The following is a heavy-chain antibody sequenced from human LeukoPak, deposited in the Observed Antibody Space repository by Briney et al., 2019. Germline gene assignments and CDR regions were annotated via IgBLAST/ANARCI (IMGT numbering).Heavy chain of an antibody. J-gene: IGHJ4*02. Sequence: GGSLTLSCAASGFTFSSYGMHWVRQAPGKGLEWVAFIRYDGSNKYYADSVKGRFTISRDNSKNTLYLQMNSLRAEDTAVYYCAKDRLPFDYWGQGTLVTVSS. CDR3: AKDRLPFDY. D-gene: IGHD5-18*01. V-gene: IGHV3-30*02. CDR2: IRYDGSNK. CDR1: GFTFSSYG.